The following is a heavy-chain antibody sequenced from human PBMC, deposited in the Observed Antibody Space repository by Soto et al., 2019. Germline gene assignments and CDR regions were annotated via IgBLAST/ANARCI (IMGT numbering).Heavy chain of an antibody. CDR3: ATLPGYCSGGSCYSGWFDP. CDR1: GFTFDDYA. Sequence: GGSLRLSCAASGFTFDDYAMHWVRQAPGKGLEWVSGISWNSGSIGYADSVKGRFTISRDNAKNSLYLQMNSLRAEDKALYYCATLPGYCSGGSCYSGWFDPWGQGTLVTVSS. J-gene: IGHJ5*02. CDR2: ISWNSGSI. V-gene: IGHV3-9*01. D-gene: IGHD2-15*01.